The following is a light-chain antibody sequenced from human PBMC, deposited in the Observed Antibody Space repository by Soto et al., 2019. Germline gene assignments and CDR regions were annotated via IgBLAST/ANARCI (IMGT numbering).Light chain of an antibody. CDR3: SSYTSSGAVV. V-gene: IGLV2-14*01. CDR1: SSDIGGYNY. J-gene: IGLJ2*01. CDR2: DVS. Sequence: QSVLTQPASVSESPGRPISIPCTGTSSDIGGYNYVSWYQQHPGKAPKLMIYDVSNRPSGVSNRFFGSKSGNTASLTISGLQAEDEADYYCSSYTSSGAVVFGGGTKL.